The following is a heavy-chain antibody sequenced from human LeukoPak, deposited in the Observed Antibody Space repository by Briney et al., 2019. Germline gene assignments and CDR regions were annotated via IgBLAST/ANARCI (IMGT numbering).Heavy chain of an antibody. D-gene: IGHD3-10*01. Sequence: PSQTLSLTCTVSDDSINSGDYYWSWIRQPAGKGLEWIGYVYYSGSTYYNPSLKSRVTISVDTSKNQFSLKLNSVTAADTAVYYCARVSGFGDPFDYWGQGTLVTVSS. CDR2: VYYSGST. CDR1: DDSINSGDYY. J-gene: IGHJ4*02. V-gene: IGHV4-30-4*01. CDR3: ARVSGFGDPFDY.